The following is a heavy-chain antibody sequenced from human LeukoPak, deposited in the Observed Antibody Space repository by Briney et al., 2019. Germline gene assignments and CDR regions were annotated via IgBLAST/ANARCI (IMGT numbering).Heavy chain of an antibody. V-gene: IGHV4-31*03. CDR3: ASRGLSYDDRGYCN. D-gene: IGHD3-22*01. J-gene: IGHJ4*02. Sequence: PSQTLSLTCTVAGGSISSSAYYWTWIRQHPGKGLEWIGYIYYSGSAYYNPSLKSRVIISLDTSKNQFSLDLSSVTAADTAVYYCASRGLSYDDRGYCNWGQGTLVTVSS. CDR2: IYYSGSA. CDR1: GGSISSSAYY.